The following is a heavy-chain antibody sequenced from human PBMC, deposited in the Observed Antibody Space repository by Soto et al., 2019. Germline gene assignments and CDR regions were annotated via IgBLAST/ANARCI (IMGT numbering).Heavy chain of an antibody. Sequence: QVQLVESGGGVVQPGRSLRLSCAASGFTFSNYGMHWVRQAPGKGLEWVAAIYYDGSNKEYADSVKGRFTISRDNSRNPVFLEMDIGGAEERAVGYGGGEATGGSSWRLDVGVQGTLVTVSS. D-gene: IGHD2-15*01. CDR2: IYYDGSNK. CDR1: GFTFSNYG. V-gene: IGHV3-33*01. J-gene: IGHJ4*02. CDR3: GGEATGGSSWRLDV.